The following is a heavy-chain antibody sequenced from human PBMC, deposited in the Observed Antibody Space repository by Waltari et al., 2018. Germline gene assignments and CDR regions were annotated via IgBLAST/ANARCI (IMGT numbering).Heavy chain of an antibody. CDR2: INHSGST. CDR3: ARGLTRRRLLRFLDGPNWFDP. Sequence: QVQLQQWGAGLLKPSETLSLTCAVYGGSFSGYYWSWIRQPPGKGLEWIGEINHSGSTNYNPSLKSRVTISVDTSKNQFSLKLSSVTAADTAVYYCARGLTRRRLLRFLDGPNWFDPWGQGTLVTVSS. D-gene: IGHD3-3*01. J-gene: IGHJ5*02. CDR1: GGSFSGYY. V-gene: IGHV4-34*01.